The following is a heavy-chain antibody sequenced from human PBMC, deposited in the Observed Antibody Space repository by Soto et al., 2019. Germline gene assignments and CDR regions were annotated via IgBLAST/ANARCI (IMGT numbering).Heavy chain of an antibody. CDR1: GGSIDSLYH. CDR2: IDDAGKV. V-gene: IGHV4-39*02. Sequence: PSETLSLTCTVSGGSIDSLYHWGWIRQPPGKGLEWIGSIDDAGKVYYNPSLTGRVTLFVDTSKNSFSLNLNSVTATDTAVYYCATVVIPGTRHTDFDSRGQGVSVTVS. J-gene: IGHJ5*01. CDR3: ATVVIPGTRHTDFDS. D-gene: IGHD2-21*01.